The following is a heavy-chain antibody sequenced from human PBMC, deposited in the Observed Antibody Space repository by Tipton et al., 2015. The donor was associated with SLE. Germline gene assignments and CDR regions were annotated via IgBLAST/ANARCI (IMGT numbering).Heavy chain of an antibody. Sequence: TLSLTCAVYGGSFSGYYWSWIRQPPGKGLEWIGEINHSGSTNYNPSLKSRVTISVDTSKNHFSLNLTSVTAADTAVYYCAREGIAAAGLWGQGTLVTASS. CDR2: INHSGST. CDR3: AREGIAAAGL. D-gene: IGHD6-13*01. V-gene: IGHV4-34*01. CDR1: GGSFSGYY. J-gene: IGHJ4*02.